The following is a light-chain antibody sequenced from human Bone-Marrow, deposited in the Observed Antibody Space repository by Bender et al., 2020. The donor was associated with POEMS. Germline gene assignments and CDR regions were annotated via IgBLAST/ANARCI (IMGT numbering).Light chain of an antibody. CDR2: EVT. V-gene: IGLV2-23*02. CDR1: SSDVGSSNL. CDR3: CSNAGSSSYV. J-gene: IGLJ1*01. Sequence: QSALTQPASVSGSPGQSITISCTGTSSDVGSSNLVSWYEQHPGKAPKLMIYEVTKRPSGISNRFSGSKSGNTASLTISGLQAEDEADYYCCSNAGSSSYVFGTGTKVTVL.